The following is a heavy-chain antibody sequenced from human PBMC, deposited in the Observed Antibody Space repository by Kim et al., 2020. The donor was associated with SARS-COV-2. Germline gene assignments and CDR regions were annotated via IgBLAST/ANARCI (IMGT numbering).Heavy chain of an antibody. Sequence: SETLSLTCAVSGGSISSSNWWSWVRQPPGKGLEWIGEIYHSGSTNYNPSLKSRVTISVDKSKNQFSLKLSSVTAADTAVYYCARSYYDYIWGSYILDYWGQGTLVTVSS. CDR3: ARSYYDYIWGSYILDY. V-gene: IGHV4-4*02. CDR2: IYHSGST. D-gene: IGHD3-16*01. J-gene: IGHJ4*02. CDR1: GGSISSSNW.